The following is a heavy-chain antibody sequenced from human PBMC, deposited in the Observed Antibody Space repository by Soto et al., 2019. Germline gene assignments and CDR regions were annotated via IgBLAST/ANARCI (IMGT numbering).Heavy chain of an antibody. V-gene: IGHV1-46*01. CDR3: GRDIYVSTAAACPDY. D-gene: IGHD6-6*01. CDR2: INPSDGST. J-gene: IGHJ4*02. CDR1: GYTFTKYY. Sequence: ASVKVSCKASGYTFTKYYMHWVRQAPGQGLEWMGVINPSDGSTAFAQNFQGRITMTRDTSTSTVYMELNSLRSEDTAVYYCGRDIYVSTAAACPDYWGQGTLVTVSS.